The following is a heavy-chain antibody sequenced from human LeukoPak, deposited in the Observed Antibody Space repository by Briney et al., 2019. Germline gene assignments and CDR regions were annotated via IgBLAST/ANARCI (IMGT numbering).Heavy chain of an antibody. CDR3: ARDPYRDAPDYFDY. CDR1: GFTFSSYG. D-gene: IGHD1-14*01. Sequence: PGGSLRLSCAASGFTFSSYGMHWVRQAPGKGLEWVAVISYDGSNKYYADSVKGRFTISRDNSKNTLYLQMNSLRPEDTAVYYCARDPYRDAPDYFDYWGQGTLVTVSS. V-gene: IGHV3-30*03. CDR2: ISYDGSNK. J-gene: IGHJ4*02.